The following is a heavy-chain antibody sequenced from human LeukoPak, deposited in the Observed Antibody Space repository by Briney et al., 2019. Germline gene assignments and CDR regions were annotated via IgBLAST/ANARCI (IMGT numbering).Heavy chain of an antibody. V-gene: IGHV4-59*01. J-gene: IGHJ3*01. CDR2: ISYSGST. D-gene: IGHD3-22*01. CDR3: ARDEAARYNHDSTGYSYASDL. CDR1: AYSIRGYY. Sequence: SETLSLTCSVSAYSIRGYYWSWIRQPPGKGLEWIGYISYSGSTNYNPSLKSRVTMSVDRSKNQFSLNLSSVTAADTAVYYCARDEAARYNHDSTGYSYASDLWSQGTMVTVSS.